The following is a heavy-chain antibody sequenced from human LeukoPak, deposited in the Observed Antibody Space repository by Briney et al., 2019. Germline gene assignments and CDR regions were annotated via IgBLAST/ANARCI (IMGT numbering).Heavy chain of an antibody. D-gene: IGHD4-17*01. CDR3: AKDFYYGDYATPGDRFLHATALDFDY. CDR2: INPSGGST. V-gene: IGHV1-46*01. Sequence: ASVKVSCKASGYTFTSYYMHWVRQAPGQGLEWMGIINPSGGSTSYAQKFQGRVTMTRDMSTSTVYMELSSLRSEDTAVYYCAKDFYYGDYATPGDRFLHATALDFDYWGQGTLVTVSS. CDR1: GYTFTSYY. J-gene: IGHJ4*02.